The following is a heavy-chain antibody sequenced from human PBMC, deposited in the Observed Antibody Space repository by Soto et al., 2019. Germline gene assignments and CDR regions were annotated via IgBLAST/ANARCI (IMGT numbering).Heavy chain of an antibody. CDR3: GCRVEDISYDYYGMDV. D-gene: IGHD2-15*01. J-gene: IGHJ6*02. CDR2: IHHREST. V-gene: IGHV4-4*02. Sequence: PSETLSLTCAVPGGSVRSNNWWFWVRQPPGKGLEWIGEIHHRESTNLNPSLKSRVTISVDRSKNEFSLKVKSVTAADTAVYYCGCRVEDISYDYYGMDVWGQGTTVTVSS. CDR1: GGSVRSNNW.